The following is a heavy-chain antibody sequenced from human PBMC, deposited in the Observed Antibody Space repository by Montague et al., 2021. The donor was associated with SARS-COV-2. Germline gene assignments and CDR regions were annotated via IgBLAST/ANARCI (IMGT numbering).Heavy chain of an antibody. J-gene: IGHJ4*02. Sequence: SETLSLTCTVSGGSISSSSYYWGWIRQPPGKGLEWIGNIYYSGSTDYSPSLKSRVTISLDTSKNQFSLKVTSVTAADTAVYFCARGMIRGVTTPFDYWGQGSQVTVSS. V-gene: IGHV4-39*07. CDR1: GGSISSSSYY. CDR2: IYYSGST. D-gene: IGHD3-10*01. CDR3: ARGMIRGVTTPFDY.